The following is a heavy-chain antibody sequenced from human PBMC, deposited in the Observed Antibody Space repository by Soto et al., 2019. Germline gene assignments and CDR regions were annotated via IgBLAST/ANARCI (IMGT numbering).Heavy chain of an antibody. V-gene: IGHV1-18*01. J-gene: IGHJ3*02. Sequence: QLQLVQSGAEVKKPGASVKVSCKASGYTFTNYGLSWVRQAPGQGLEWMGWMSGYNDNTNYAQELQGTVTRTTDTSTNTAYMELRSLTSDDTAGYYWARAHRSDVYALDTWGQGTMVTVPS. CDR3: ARAHRSDVYALDT. D-gene: IGHD2-8*01. CDR1: GYTFTNYG. CDR2: MSGYNDNT.